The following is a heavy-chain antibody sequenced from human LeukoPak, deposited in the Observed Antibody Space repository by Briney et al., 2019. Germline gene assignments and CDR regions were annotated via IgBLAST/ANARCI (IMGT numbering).Heavy chain of an antibody. CDR3: ARDTSGYSSSWYSHYFDY. V-gene: IGHV3-48*01. D-gene: IGHD6-13*01. CDR1: GFTFSSYS. Sequence: GGSLRLSCAASGFTFSSYSMNWVRQAPGKGLGWVSYISSSSSTIYYADSVKGQFTISRDNAKNSLYLQMNSLRAEDTAVYYCARDTSGYSSSWYSHYFDYWGQGTLVTVSS. J-gene: IGHJ4*02. CDR2: ISSSSSTI.